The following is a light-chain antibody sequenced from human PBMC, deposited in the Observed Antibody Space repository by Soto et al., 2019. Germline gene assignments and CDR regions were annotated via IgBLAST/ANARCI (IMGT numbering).Light chain of an antibody. CDR3: LSYDSDMISPRYV. CDR2: GDS. V-gene: IGLV1-40*01. Sequence: QYVLTQPPSVSGAPGQRVTISCTGSSANIGAGRDVHWYQQLPGTAPKLLIYGDSNRPSGVPDRFSGSKSGASASLAITGLQAEDEAEYHCLSYDSDMISPRYVFGTGTKLTVL. J-gene: IGLJ1*01. CDR1: SANIGAGRD.